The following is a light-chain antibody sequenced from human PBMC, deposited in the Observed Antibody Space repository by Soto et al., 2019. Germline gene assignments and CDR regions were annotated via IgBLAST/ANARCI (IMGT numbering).Light chain of an antibody. Sequence: EIVMTQSPATLSVSPGERATLSCRASQSVSSTLAWYQQKPGQAPRLLIYGASTRATGIPARFSGSGSGTECPLTISSLQSEDFAVYYCQQYNDWPQTFGQGTKVDIK. CDR2: GAS. V-gene: IGKV3-15*01. J-gene: IGKJ1*01. CDR3: QQYNDWPQT. CDR1: QSVSST.